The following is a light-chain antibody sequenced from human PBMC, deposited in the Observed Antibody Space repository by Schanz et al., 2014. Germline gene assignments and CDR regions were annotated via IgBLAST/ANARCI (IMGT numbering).Light chain of an antibody. CDR3: HQYGNSPKT. CDR2: AAS. CDR1: QGISNY. V-gene: IGKV1-27*01. J-gene: IGKJ2*01. Sequence: DIQMTQSPSSLSASVGDRVTISCRASQGISNYLAWYQQKPGKVPNLLIYAASALQSGVPSRFSGSGSGTDFTLTISRLETEDFAVYYCHQYGNSPKTFGQGTKLEIK.